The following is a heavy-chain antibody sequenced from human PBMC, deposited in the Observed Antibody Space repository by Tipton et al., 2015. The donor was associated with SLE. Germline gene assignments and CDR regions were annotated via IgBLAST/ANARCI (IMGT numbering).Heavy chain of an antibody. CDR3: ARRGGDAFDI. J-gene: IGHJ3*02. V-gene: IGHV4-59*07. CDR2: NYYSGST. D-gene: IGHD6-25*01. Sequence: TLSLTCTVSGGAISSYYWSWIRQPPGKGLEWIGYNYYSGSTNYNPSLKSRVTISVDTSKNQFSLKLSSVTAADTAVYYCARRGGDAFDIWGQGTMVTGSS. CDR1: GGAISSYY.